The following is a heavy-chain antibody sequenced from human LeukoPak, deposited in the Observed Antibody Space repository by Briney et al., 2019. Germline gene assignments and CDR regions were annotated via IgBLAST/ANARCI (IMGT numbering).Heavy chain of an antibody. Sequence: GGSLRLSCAASGFTFGTYAMNWVRQTPGKGLEWVSVISGSGGSTYYADSVKGRFTISRGNSKNTLYPQMNSLRAEDTAVYYCAKGPHHGYSYFDYWGQGTLVTVSS. CDR3: AKGPHHGYSYFDY. CDR2: ISGSGGST. D-gene: IGHD5-18*01. J-gene: IGHJ4*02. CDR1: GFTFGTYA. V-gene: IGHV3-23*01.